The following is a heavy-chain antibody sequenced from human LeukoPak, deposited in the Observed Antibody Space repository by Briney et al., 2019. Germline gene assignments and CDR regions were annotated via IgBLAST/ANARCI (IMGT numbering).Heavy chain of an antibody. Sequence: GGSLRLSCAASGFTFSSYAMHWVRQAPGKGLEWVAVISYDGSNKYYADSVKGRFTISRDNSKNTLYLQMNSLRAEDTAVYYCVAGGDYWGQGTLVTVSS. J-gene: IGHJ4*02. CDR2: ISYDGSNK. D-gene: IGHD1-26*01. V-gene: IGHV3-30-3*01. CDR1: GFTFSSYA. CDR3: VAGGDY.